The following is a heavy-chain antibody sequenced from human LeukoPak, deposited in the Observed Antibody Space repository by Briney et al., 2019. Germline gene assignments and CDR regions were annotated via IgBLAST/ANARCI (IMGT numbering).Heavy chain of an antibody. V-gene: IGHV3-30*04. CDR2: ISYDGSNK. D-gene: IGHD4/OR15-4a*01. J-gene: IGHJ6*02. Sequence: PGGSLRLSCAASGFTFSSYAMHWVRQAPGKGLEWVAVISYDGSNKYYADSVKGRFTISRDNSKNTLYLQMNSLRAEDTAVYYCARPPARAKTSYYGMDVWGQGTTVTVSS. CDR1: GFTFSSYA. CDR3: ARPPARAKTSYYGMDV.